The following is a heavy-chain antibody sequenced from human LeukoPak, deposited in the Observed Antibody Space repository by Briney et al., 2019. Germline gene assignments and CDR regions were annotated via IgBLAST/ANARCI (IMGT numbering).Heavy chain of an antibody. CDR3: AREAHGCSSTSCYGNWFDP. J-gene: IGHJ5*02. CDR2: IYYSGST. D-gene: IGHD2-2*01. Sequence: PSETLSLTCTVSGGSISSYYWSWIRQPPGNGLEWIGYIYYSGSTNYNPSLKSRVTISVDTSKNQFSLKLSSVTAADTAVYYCAREAHGCSSTSCYGNWFDPWGQGTLVTVSS. CDR1: GGSISSYY. V-gene: IGHV4-59*01.